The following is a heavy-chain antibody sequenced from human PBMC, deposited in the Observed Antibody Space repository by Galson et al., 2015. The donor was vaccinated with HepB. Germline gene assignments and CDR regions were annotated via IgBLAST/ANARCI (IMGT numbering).Heavy chain of an antibody. V-gene: IGHV3-48*03. J-gene: IGHJ4*02. Sequence: SLRLSCAASGFTFNSCGMNWVRQAPGKGLEWISYISATGTTIFYADSVKARFTISRDTYKNTVSLHMSSLRAEDTAIYYRAKGAILGATPHYFDFWGQGTLVPVSS. D-gene: IGHD1-26*01. CDR3: AKGAILGATPHYFDF. CDR1: GFTFNSCG. CDR2: ISATGTTI.